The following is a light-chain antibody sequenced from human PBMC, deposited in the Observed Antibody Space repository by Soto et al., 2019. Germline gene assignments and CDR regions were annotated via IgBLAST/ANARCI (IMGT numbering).Light chain of an antibody. Sequence: QSALTQPASVSGSPVQSVTISCTGTSNDVGGYNYVSWYQQHPGKAPKLMVYEVSNRPSGVPNRFSGSKSGNTASLTISGLQAEDEADYHCSSYTSSTTVIFGGGTKLTVL. CDR1: SNDVGGYNY. V-gene: IGLV2-14*03. J-gene: IGLJ2*01. CDR2: EVS. CDR3: SSYTSSTTVI.